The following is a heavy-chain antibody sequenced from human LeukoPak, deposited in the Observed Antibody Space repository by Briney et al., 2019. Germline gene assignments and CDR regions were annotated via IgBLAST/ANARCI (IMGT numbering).Heavy chain of an antibody. V-gene: IGHV4-39*07. CDR1: GGSISSSSYY. CDR2: IYYSGST. D-gene: IGHD3-10*01. CDR3: AQGGRITMVRGVQRDHYFHY. J-gene: IGHJ4*02. Sequence: SETLSLTCTVSGGSISSSSYYWGWIRQPPGKGLEWIGSIYYSGSTYYNPSLKSRATISVDTSKNQFSLKLSSVTAADTAVYYCAQGGRITMVRGVQRDHYFHYWGQGTLVTVSS.